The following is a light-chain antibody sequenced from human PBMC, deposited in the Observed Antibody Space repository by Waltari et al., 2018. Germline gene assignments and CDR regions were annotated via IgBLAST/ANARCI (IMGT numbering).Light chain of an antibody. CDR1: QDISNY. J-gene: IGKJ2*01. CDR2: DAS. CDR3: QQYDNVPYT. V-gene: IGKV1-33*01. Sequence: DIQMTQSPSSLSASVGDRVTITCQASQDISNYLNWYQQKPGKAPKLLIYDASTLETGVPSRFSGSGSGTDFTFTISSLQPEDIATYYCQQYDNVPYTFGQGTKLEI.